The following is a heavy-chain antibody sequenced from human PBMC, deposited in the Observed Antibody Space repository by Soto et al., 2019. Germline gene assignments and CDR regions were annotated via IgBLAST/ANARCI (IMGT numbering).Heavy chain of an antibody. V-gene: IGHV4-30-4*01. Sequence: QVQLQESGPGLVKPSQTLSLTCTVSGGSISSGDYYWSWIRQPPGKGLEWIGYIYYSGSTYYNPSLQIRGTTSVVTSKSQFSLKLGSVTAADTAVYYCAREDCGGDCYSVTSHYYGRDVWGQGTTVTVSS. CDR1: GGSISSGDYY. CDR2: IYYSGST. CDR3: AREDCGGDCYSVTSHYYGRDV. D-gene: IGHD2-21*02. J-gene: IGHJ6*02.